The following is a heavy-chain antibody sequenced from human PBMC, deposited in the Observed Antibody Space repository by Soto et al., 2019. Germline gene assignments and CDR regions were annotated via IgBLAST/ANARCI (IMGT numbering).Heavy chain of an antibody. CDR2: ISSSGSII. J-gene: IGHJ4*02. Sequence: GGSLRLSCAASGFTFSDYYMSWIRQAPGKGLEAVSYISSSGSIIYYADSVKGRFTISRDNARNSLYLQLNSLRADDTAVYYCARDQGYYDSSGYFDYWRQGTLVTVSS. D-gene: IGHD3-22*01. CDR3: ARDQGYYDSSGYFDY. CDR1: GFTFSDYY. V-gene: IGHV3-11*01.